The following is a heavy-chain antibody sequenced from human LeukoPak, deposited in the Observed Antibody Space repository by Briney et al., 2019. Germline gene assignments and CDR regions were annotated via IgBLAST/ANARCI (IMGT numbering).Heavy chain of an antibody. J-gene: IGHJ4*02. CDR2: VDPEDGET. CDR1: GYTFTDYY. Sequence: GATVKISCKVSGYTFTDYYMHWVQQAPGKGLEWMGLVDPEDGETIYAEKFQGRVTITADTSTVTAYMELSSLRSEDTAVYYCAIGGYQAGDYWGQGTLVTVSS. D-gene: IGHD1-26*01. CDR3: AIGGYQAGDY. V-gene: IGHV1-69-2*01.